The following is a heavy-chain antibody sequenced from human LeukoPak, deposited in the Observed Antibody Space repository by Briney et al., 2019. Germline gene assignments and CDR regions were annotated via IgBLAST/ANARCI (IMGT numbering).Heavy chain of an antibody. CDR3: ARQYSYGYVWYFDY. CDR2: ISSSSSTI. D-gene: IGHD5-18*01. Sequence: PGGSLRLSCAASGFTFSSYSMNWVRQAPGKGREGVSYISSSSSTIYYADSVKGRFTISRDNAKNPLYLQMNSLRAEDTAVYYCARQYSYGYVWYFDYWGQGTLVTVSS. J-gene: IGHJ4*02. V-gene: IGHV3-48*04. CDR1: GFTFSSYS.